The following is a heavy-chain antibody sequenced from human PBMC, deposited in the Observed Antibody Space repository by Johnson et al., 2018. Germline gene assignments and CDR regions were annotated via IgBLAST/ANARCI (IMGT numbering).Heavy chain of an antibody. CDR1: YG. CDR2: ISSDGSNK. CDR3: AKAGYYDSSGYYYYFQH. Sequence: YGMHWVRQAPGKGLEWVASISSDGSNKNYADSVKDRFTISRDNSKNSLFLQMNSLRAEDTAVYYCAKAGYYDSSGYYYYFQHWGQGTLVTVSS. J-gene: IGHJ1*01. V-gene: IGHV3-30*18. D-gene: IGHD3-22*01.